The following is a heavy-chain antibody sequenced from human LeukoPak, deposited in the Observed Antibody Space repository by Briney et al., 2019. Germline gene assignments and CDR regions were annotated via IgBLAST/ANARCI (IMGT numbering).Heavy chain of an antibody. CDR3: ARVPPYDYVWGSYRYDFDY. V-gene: IGHV1-18*01. J-gene: IGHJ4*02. D-gene: IGHD3-16*02. CDR1: GYTFTSYG. Sequence: GASVKVSCKASGYTFTSYGISWVRQAPGQGLEWMGWISAYNGNTNYAQKLQGRVTMTTDTSTSTAYMELRSLRSGDTAVYYCARVPPYDYVWGSYRYDFDYWGQGTLVTVSS. CDR2: ISAYNGNT.